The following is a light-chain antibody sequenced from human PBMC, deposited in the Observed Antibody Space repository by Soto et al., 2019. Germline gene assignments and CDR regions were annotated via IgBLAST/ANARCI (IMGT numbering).Light chain of an antibody. CDR1: SGYVGASDR. Sequence: QSALTQPRSVSGSHGQSVTISCTGTSGYVGASDRVSWYQHHPTKAPKLIIYAVTNRPSGVPYRFSGSKSGSTASLTISGLQAEDEADYYCCSHAGGSSWVFGGGTKLTVL. V-gene: IGLV2-11*01. J-gene: IGLJ3*02. CDR2: AVT. CDR3: CSHAGGSSWV.